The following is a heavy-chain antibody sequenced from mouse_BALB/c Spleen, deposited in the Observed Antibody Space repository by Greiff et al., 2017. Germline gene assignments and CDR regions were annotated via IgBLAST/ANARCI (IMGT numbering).Heavy chain of an antibody. J-gene: IGHJ2*01. V-gene: IGHV5-4*02. D-gene: IGHD2-14*01. CDR2: ISDGGSYT. CDR3: ARGGDRYDCDD. CDR1: GFTFSDYY. Sequence: DVKLVESGGGLVKPGGSLKLSCAASGFTFSDYYMYWVRQTPEKRLEWVATISDGGSYTYYPDSVKGRFTISRDNAKNNLYLQMSSLKSEDTAMYYCARGGDRYDCDDWGQGTTLTVSS.